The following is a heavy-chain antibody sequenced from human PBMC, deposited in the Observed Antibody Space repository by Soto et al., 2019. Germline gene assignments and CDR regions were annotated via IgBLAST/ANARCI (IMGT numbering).Heavy chain of an antibody. Sequence: EVQLLESGGGLVQPGGSLRLSCAASGFSFSVYAMSWVRQAPGKGLESVSSISGRGTTTSYADSVKGLFTISRDNSKYTLYVQMNSLSVEDSAVYYCAQSLYGGNDYWGQGTLVTVSP. D-gene: IGHD4-17*01. J-gene: IGHJ4*02. CDR3: AQSLYGGNDY. CDR1: GFSFSVYA. CDR2: ISGRGTTT. V-gene: IGHV3-23*01.